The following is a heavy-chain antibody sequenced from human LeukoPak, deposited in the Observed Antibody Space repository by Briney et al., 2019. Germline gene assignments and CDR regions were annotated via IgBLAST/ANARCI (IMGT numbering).Heavy chain of an antibody. Sequence: PGGSLRLSCAASGFTVSSNYMSWVRQAPGKGLEWVSVIYSGGSTYYADSVKGRFTTSRDNPKNTLYLQMNSLRAEDTAVYYCARDAYGSIDYWGQGTLVTVSS. V-gene: IGHV3-66*01. J-gene: IGHJ4*02. CDR3: ARDAYGSIDY. CDR2: IYSGGST. CDR1: GFTVSSNY. D-gene: IGHD3-10*01.